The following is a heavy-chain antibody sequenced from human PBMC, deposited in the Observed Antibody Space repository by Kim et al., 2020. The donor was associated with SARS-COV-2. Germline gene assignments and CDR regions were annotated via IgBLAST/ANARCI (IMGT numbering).Heavy chain of an antibody. J-gene: IGHJ4*02. CDR3: ARGVAGSGSYNY. Sequence: DYAVTLKSRRTITPDTTKNKLYLQLNSVTPGDTAVYYCARGVAGSGSYNYWGQGTLVTVSS. V-gene: IGHV6-1*01. D-gene: IGHD3-10*01.